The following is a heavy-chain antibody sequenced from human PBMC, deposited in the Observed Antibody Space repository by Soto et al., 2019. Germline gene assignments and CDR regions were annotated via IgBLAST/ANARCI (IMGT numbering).Heavy chain of an antibody. CDR3: AKGFSYSVIDY. CDR2: ISYDGSNK. CDR1: GFTFSTYG. D-gene: IGHD5-18*01. V-gene: IGHV3-30*18. J-gene: IGHJ4*02. Sequence: QVQLVESGGGVVQPGRSLRLSCAASGFTFSTYGMHWVRQDPGKGLEWVAVISYDGSNKYYADSVKGRFTISRDNSKNTLYLQMSSLRAEDTAVYYCAKGFSYSVIDYWGQGTLVTVS.